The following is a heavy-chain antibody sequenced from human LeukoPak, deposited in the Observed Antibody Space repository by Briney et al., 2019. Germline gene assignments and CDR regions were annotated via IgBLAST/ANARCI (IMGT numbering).Heavy chain of an antibody. D-gene: IGHD3-10*01. Sequence: ASVKVSCKASGYTFTTYGISWVRQAPGQGLEWMGWINANSGDTNYAQKFQGRVTITRDTSISTAYMELSSLRSDDTAVYYCARGGFDYWGQGTLVTVSS. CDR1: GYTFTTYG. CDR3: ARGGFDY. V-gene: IGHV1-2*02. CDR2: INANSGDT. J-gene: IGHJ4*02.